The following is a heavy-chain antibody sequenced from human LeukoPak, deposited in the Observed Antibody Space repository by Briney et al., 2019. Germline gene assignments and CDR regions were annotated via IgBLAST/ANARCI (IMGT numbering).Heavy chain of an antibody. CDR3: ARDVGGSSWYDP. Sequence: GGSLRLSCAASGFTFSSYWMSWVRQAPGKGLVWVSHINSDGSTTTYADSVKGRFTISRDNAKNTLYLQMNSLRVEDTAVYYCARDVGGSSWYDPWGQGTLVTVSS. CDR2: INSDGSTT. V-gene: IGHV3-74*01. J-gene: IGHJ5*02. D-gene: IGHD6-13*01. CDR1: GFTFSSYW.